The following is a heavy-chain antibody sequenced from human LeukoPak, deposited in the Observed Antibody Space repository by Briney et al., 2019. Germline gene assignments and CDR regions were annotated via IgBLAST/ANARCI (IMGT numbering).Heavy chain of an antibody. CDR3: AKAPVTSCRGAYCYPFDY. CDR2: ISDSGNT. D-gene: IGHD2-21*01. V-gene: IGHV3-23*01. Sequence: GGSLRLSCAASGFTLSSYAMSWVRQAPGKGLEWVSAISDSGNTYHADSVKGRFTISRDSSKNTLFLQMNRLRPEDAAVYYCAKAPVTSCRGAYCYPFDYWGQGTLVTVSS. CDR1: GFTLSSYA. J-gene: IGHJ4*02.